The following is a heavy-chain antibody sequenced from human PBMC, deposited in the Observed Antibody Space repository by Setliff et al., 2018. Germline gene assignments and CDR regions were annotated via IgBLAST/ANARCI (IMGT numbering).Heavy chain of an antibody. V-gene: IGHV3-48*04. CDR3: ARGYYYGLDV. J-gene: IGHJ6*02. Sequence: PGGSLRLSCAASGFTFSSYWMHWVRQAPGKGLVWVSRISSSSSTIYYADSVKGRFTISRDNARDSLYLQMNSLRAEDTAVYYCARGYYYGLDVWAQGTTVTAP. CDR1: GFTFSSYW. CDR2: ISSSSSTI.